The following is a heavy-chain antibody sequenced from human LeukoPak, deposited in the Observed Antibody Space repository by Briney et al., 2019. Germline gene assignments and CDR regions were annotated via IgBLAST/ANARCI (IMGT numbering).Heavy chain of an antibody. CDR1: EFTFSSYA. CDR2: ISYDGSNK. Sequence: QPGGSLRLSCAASEFTFSSYAMHWVRQAPGKGLEWVAVISYDGSNKYYADSVKGRFTISRDNSKNTLYLQMNSLRAEDTAVYYCAREIEDSSGWYTDYWGQGTLVTVSS. V-gene: IGHV3-30-3*01. D-gene: IGHD6-19*01. CDR3: AREIEDSSGWYTDY. J-gene: IGHJ4*02.